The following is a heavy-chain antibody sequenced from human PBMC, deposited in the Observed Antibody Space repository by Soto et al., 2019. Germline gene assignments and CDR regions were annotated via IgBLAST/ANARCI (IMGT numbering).Heavy chain of an antibody. V-gene: IGHV3-21*01. CDR2: ISSGGSYI. CDR3: ARAHYYVSGSLSDY. Sequence: EVQLVESGGGLVKPGGSLRLSCAASGFTFSTYTMNWVRQTPGKGLEWVSSISSGGSYIFYADSVKGRFTISRDNAKNSLYLQMRSLRSEDTALYYCARAHYYVSGSLSDYWGQGTLVTVSS. J-gene: IGHJ4*02. CDR1: GFTFSTYT. D-gene: IGHD3-10*01.